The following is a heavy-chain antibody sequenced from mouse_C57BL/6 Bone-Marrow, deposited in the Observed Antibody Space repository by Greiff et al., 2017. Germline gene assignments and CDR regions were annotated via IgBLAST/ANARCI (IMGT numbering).Heavy chain of an antibody. V-gene: IGHV5-17*01. D-gene: IGHD3-3*01. J-gene: IGHJ4*01. CDR2: ISSGSSTI. CDR3: AWDNSDRDIDY. CDR1: GFTFSDYG. Sequence: EVHLVESGGGLVKPGGSLKLSCAASGFTFSDYGMHWVRQAPEKGLEWVAYISSGSSTIYYADKVKGRFTISRDNAKNTLFLQMTSLRSEDTAMYYCAWDNSDRDIDYWGQGTSVTVSS.